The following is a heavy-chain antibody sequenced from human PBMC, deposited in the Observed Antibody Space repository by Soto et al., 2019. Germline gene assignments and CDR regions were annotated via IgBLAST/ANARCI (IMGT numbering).Heavy chain of an antibody. CDR3: AAGGGLPRYY. D-gene: IGHD5-12*01. CDR2: IYHSGST. J-gene: IGHJ4*02. CDR1: GGSISSGGYS. Sequence: QLQLQESGSGLVKPSQTLSLTCAVSGGSISSGGYSWSWIRQPPGKGLEWIGYIYHSGSTYYNPSLASRVTISVDRCKTPFSLKLSSVTAAATAVYYCAAGGGLPRYYWGQGTLVTVSS. V-gene: IGHV4-30-2*01.